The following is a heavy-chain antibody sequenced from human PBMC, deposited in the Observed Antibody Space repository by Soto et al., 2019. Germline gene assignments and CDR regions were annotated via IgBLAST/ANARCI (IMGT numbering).Heavy chain of an antibody. CDR2: VRGSGGST. CDR3: ASSESGSYARLGY. CDR1: GFTFSSYA. J-gene: IGHJ4*02. D-gene: IGHD1-26*01. Sequence: EVQLLESGGGLEQPGGSLRLSCAASGFTFSSYAMTWVRQAPGKGLEWVSTVRGSGGSTHSADSVKGRFTISRDNSKNTLYLQMNSLRAEDTAVYYCASSESGSYARLGYWGQGTLVTVSS. V-gene: IGHV3-23*01.